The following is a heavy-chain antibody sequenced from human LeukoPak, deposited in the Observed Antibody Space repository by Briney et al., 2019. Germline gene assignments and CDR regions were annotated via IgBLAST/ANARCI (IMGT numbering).Heavy chain of an antibody. J-gene: IGHJ4*02. CDR3: ASTVSEDYGDYYFDY. CDR2: ISSSSSYI. CDR1: GFTFSSYS. V-gene: IGHV3-21*01. Sequence: GGSLRLSCAASGFTFSSYSMNWVRQAPGKGLEWVSSISSSSSYIYYADSVKGRFTISRDNAKNSLYLQMNSLRAEDTAVYYCASTVSEDYGDYYFDYWGQGTLVTVSS. D-gene: IGHD4-17*01.